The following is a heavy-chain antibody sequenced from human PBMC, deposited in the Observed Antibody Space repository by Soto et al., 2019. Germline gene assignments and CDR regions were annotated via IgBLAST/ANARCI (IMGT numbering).Heavy chain of an antibody. CDR1: GYTFTGYY. Sequence: GASVKVSCKASGYTFTGYYMHWVRQAPGQGLEWMGWINPNSGGTNYAQKFQGWVTMTRDTSISTAYMELSRLRSDDTAVYYCAREYYDFWSGRYGMDVWGQGTTVTVS. J-gene: IGHJ6*02. D-gene: IGHD3-3*01. CDR2: INPNSGGT. V-gene: IGHV1-2*04. CDR3: AREYYDFWSGRYGMDV.